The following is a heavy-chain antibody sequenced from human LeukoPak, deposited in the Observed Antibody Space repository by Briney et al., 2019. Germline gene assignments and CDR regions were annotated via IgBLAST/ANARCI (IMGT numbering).Heavy chain of an antibody. Sequence: GGSLRLSCAASGFTFSRYGMHGVRQAPGKGLEWVAFIHYDGSDKYYADSVKGRFIISRDNSKSTLYLKMNSLRTEDTAIYYCEKILTPSAEDATAGWGQGTLVTVSS. D-gene: IGHD2-15*01. J-gene: IGHJ4*02. CDR2: IHYDGSDK. CDR3: EKILTPSAEDATAG. V-gene: IGHV3-30*02. CDR1: GFTFSRYG.